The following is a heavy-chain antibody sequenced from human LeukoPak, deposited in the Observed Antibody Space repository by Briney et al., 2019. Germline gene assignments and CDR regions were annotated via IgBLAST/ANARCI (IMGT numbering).Heavy chain of an antibody. Sequence: SETLSLTCTVSGGSISRYDWSWIRQPAGKGLEWIGRTYTSGSTNYNPSLKSRVTMSVDMSKNQFSLKLSSMIAADTAAYYCARVSSSWYQDWYFDLWGRGTLVTVPS. CDR1: GGSISRYD. V-gene: IGHV4-4*07. CDR2: TYTSGST. D-gene: IGHD6-13*01. CDR3: ARVSSSWYQDWYFDL. J-gene: IGHJ2*01.